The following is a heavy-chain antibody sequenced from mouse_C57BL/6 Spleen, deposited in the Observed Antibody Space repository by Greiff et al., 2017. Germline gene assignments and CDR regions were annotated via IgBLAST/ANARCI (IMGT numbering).Heavy chain of an antibody. CDR2: IYPGDGDT. D-gene: IGHD1-1*01. J-gene: IGHJ1*03. CDR3: AREDYYGSSWDWYFDV. V-gene: IGHV1-82*01. CDR1: GYAFSSSW. Sequence: LMEPGASVKISCQASGYAFSSSWMNWVKQRPGKGLEWIGRIYPGDGDTNYNGKFKGKATLTADKSSSTAYMQLSSLTSEDSAVYFCAREDYYGSSWDWYFDVWGTGTTVTVSS.